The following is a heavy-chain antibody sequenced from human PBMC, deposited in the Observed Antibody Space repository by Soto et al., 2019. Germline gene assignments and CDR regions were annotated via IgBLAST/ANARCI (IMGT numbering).Heavy chain of an antibody. Sequence: QVQLVQSGAEVKKPGPSVKVSCKASGGTFSSYAISWVRQAPGQGLEWMGGIIPIFGTANYAQKFQGRVTITADESTSTAYMELSSLRSEDTAVYYCARGGYDSGFGVQGLGYWGQGTLVTVSS. V-gene: IGHV1-69*01. J-gene: IGHJ4*02. D-gene: IGHD5-12*01. CDR1: GGTFSSYA. CDR2: IIPIFGTA. CDR3: ARGGYDSGFGVQGLGY.